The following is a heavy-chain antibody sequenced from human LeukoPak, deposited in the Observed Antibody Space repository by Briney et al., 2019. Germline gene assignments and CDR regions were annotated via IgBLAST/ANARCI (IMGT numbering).Heavy chain of an antibody. V-gene: IGHV3-33*06. CDR2: IWYDGSNE. CDR1: GITFRNYG. J-gene: IGHJ6*03. D-gene: IGHD2-2*01. Sequence: GRSLRLSCAASGITFRNYGFHWVRQAPGKGLEWVAIIWYDGSNEYYAGSVRGRFTISRDNSKNTLSLQMNSLRAEDTAVYYCAKGSFYCTSNTCPQYYYYMDVWGKGTTVTVSS. CDR3: AKGSFYCTSNTCPQYYYYMDV.